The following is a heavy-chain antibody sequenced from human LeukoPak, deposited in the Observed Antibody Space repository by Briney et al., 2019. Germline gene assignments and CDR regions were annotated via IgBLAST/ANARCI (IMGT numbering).Heavy chain of an antibody. J-gene: IGHJ4*02. Sequence: TGGSLRLSCAASGFTFSSYAMSWVRQAPGKGLEWVSAISGRGGTTYYADSVKGRFTISRDNSKNTLYLQMNSLRAEDTAVYYCAKDRGSSWYYWGQGTLVTVSS. D-gene: IGHD6-13*01. V-gene: IGHV3-23*01. CDR2: ISGRGGTT. CDR3: AKDRGSSWYY. CDR1: GFTFSSYA.